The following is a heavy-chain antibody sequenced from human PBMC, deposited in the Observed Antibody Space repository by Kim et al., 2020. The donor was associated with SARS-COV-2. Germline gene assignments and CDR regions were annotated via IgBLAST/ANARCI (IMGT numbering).Heavy chain of an antibody. V-gene: IGHV3-53*04. D-gene: IGHD1-26*01. CDR1: GFTVSSNY. CDR2: IYSGGTT. CDR3: ARSPFSGHFTFDI. J-gene: IGHJ3*02. Sequence: GGSLRLSCAASGFTVSSNYMSWVRQAPGKGLEWVSIIYSGGTTYYADSVKGRFTISRYNSENTLYLQMNGLRTEDTAVYYCARSPFSGHFTFDIWGQGTMVTVSS.